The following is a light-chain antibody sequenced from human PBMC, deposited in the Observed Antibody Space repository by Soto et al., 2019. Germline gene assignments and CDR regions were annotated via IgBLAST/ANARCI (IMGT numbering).Light chain of an antibody. CDR2: GNN. Sequence: QSVLTQPPSVSGAPGQRVTISCTGSSSNIGAGYDIHWYQQVPGTAHKLLIYGNNNRPSGVPDRFSGSKSGTSASLAITGLQAEDEADYYCQSYDSSLSGVVFGGGTKLTVL. CDR3: QSYDSSLSGVV. J-gene: IGLJ2*01. CDR1: SSNIGAGYD. V-gene: IGLV1-40*01.